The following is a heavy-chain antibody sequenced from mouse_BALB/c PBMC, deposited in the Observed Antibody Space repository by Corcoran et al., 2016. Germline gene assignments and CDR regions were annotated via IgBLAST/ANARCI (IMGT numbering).Heavy chain of an antibody. V-gene: IGHV14-3*02. J-gene: IGHJ4*01. CDR2: IDPANGHT. D-gene: IGHD2-10*02. Sequence: EVQLQQSGAELVKPGASVKLSCTAAGFNIKDTYMHWVKQRPEQGLEWIGRIDPANGHTKYDPKFQGKATITADTSSNTAYLQLSSLTSEDTAVYYCARPYGNYAMDYWGQGTSVTVSS. CDR3: ARPYGNYAMDY. CDR1: GFNIKDTY.